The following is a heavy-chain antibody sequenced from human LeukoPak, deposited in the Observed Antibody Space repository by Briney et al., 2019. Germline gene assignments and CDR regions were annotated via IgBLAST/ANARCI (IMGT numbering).Heavy chain of an antibody. CDR1: GFTFSNAW. Sequence: GGSLGLSCAASGFTFSNAWMSWVRQAPGEGLEWVGRIKSKTDGGTTAYAAPVKGRFTISRDDSKNTLYLQMNSLKTEDTAVYYCTLLEYQLPSQYYFYYGMDVWGQGTTVTVSS. CDR3: TLLEYQLPSQYYFYYGMDV. D-gene: IGHD2-2*01. V-gene: IGHV3-15*01. CDR2: IKSKTDGGTT. J-gene: IGHJ6*02.